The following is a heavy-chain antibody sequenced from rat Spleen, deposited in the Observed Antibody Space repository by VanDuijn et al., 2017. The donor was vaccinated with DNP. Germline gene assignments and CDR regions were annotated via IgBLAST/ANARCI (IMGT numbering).Heavy chain of an antibody. CDR2: ISYAGGST. CDR1: GFTFSDYA. D-gene: IGHD4-1*01. Sequence: EVQLVESGGGLVQPGRSMKLSCAASGFTFSDYAMAWVLQAPTKGLEWVAYISYAGGSTYYPDSVKGRFTVSRDNAENTVYLQMNSLRSEDTATYYCAIANGNYWGQGVMVTVSS. J-gene: IGHJ2*01. CDR3: AIANGNY. V-gene: IGHV5-20*01.